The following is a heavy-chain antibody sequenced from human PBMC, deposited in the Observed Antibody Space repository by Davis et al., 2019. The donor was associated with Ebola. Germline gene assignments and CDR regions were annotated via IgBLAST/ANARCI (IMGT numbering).Heavy chain of an antibody. D-gene: IGHD3-16*02. J-gene: IGHJ4*02. CDR3: ARRIMITFGGVIVRTYYFDY. CDR2: IYYSGST. Sequence: LRLSCAVSGGSISSGGYSWNWIRQPPGKGLEWIGNIYYSGSTIYNPSLKSRVTISVDTSKNQFSLKLSSVTAADTAVYYCARRIMITFGGVIVRTYYFDYWGQGTLVTVSS. V-gene: IGHV4-30-2*03. CDR1: GGSISSGGYS.